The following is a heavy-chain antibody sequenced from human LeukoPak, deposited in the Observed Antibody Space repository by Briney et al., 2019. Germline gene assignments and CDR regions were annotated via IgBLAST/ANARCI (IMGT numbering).Heavy chain of an antibody. J-gene: IGHJ3*02. V-gene: IGHV1-18*01. CDR1: GYTFTSYG. D-gene: IGHD2-2*01. CDR3: ARGIVVVPAAIFGAFAI. CDR2: ISAYNGNT. Sequence: PLASVKVSCKASGYTFTSYGISWVRQAPGQGLEWMGWISAYNGNTNYAQKLQGRVTMTTDTSTSTAYLELRSLRSDDTAVYYCARGIVVVPAAIFGAFAIWGQGTMVTVSS.